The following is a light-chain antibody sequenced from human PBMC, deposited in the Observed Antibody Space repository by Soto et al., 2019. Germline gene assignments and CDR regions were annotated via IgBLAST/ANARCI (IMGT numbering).Light chain of an antibody. J-gene: IGKJ1*01. CDR2: AAS. CDR1: QSIRGRY. Sequence: EIVLTQSPATLSLSPGERATLSCGASQSIRGRYLAWYQQKPGLAPRLLIYAASSRATGIPDRFSGSGSGTDFTLTISRLKPEDFAVYYCQQYGTLMTFGQGTKVEIK. CDR3: QQYGTLMT. V-gene: IGKV3D-20*01.